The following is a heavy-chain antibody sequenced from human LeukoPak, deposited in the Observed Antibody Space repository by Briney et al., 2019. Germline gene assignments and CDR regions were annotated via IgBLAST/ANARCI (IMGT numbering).Heavy chain of an antibody. CDR2: IYPGDSDT. D-gene: IGHD2-15*01. V-gene: IGHV5-51*01. CDR3: GRPLYSRTAYYHYGIDV. J-gene: IGHJ6*02. Sequence: GESLKISCQGSGYSFTNYWIGWVRQMPGKGLEWMGIIYPGDSDTRYNPSFQGQVTISADKSISTAYLQWSSLKASDTAIYYCGRPLYSRTAYYHYGIDVWGQGTTVTVSS. CDR1: GYSFTNYW.